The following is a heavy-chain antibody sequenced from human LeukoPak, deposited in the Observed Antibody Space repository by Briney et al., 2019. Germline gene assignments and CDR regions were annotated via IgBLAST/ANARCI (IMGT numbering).Heavy chain of an antibody. CDR3: ARDFGYCSSTSCRIYYYYGMDV. CDR1: GGSISSYY. CDR2: IYTSVST. Sequence: PSETLSLTCTVSGGSISSYYWSWIRQPARKGLEWIARIYTSVSTNYNPSLKSRVTMSVDTSKNQFSLKLSSVTAADTAVYYCARDFGYCSSTSCRIYYYYGMDVWGQGTTVTVSS. J-gene: IGHJ6*02. D-gene: IGHD2-2*01. V-gene: IGHV4-4*07.